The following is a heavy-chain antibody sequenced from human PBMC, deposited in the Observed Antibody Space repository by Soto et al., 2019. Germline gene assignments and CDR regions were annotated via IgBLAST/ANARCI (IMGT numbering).Heavy chain of an antibody. CDR2: MKQDGIEK. V-gene: IGHV3-7*03. CDR1: GFTFSSYW. D-gene: IGHD3-10*01. Sequence: EVQLVESGGGLVQPGGSLRLSCAASGFTFSSYWMSWVRQAPGKGLEWVANMKQDGIEKYYVDSVKGRFTISRDNAKNSLYLQMNSLRAEDTAVDYCARNHPMTRGNGMDVWGQGTTVTVSS. CDR3: ARNHPMTRGNGMDV. J-gene: IGHJ6*02.